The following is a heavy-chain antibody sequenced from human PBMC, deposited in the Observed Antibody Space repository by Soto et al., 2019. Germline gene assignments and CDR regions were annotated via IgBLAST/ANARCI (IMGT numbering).Heavy chain of an antibody. Sequence: LRLSCAASGFTFSSYSMNGVRQAPVKGLEWVSSISSSSSYIYYADSVKGRFTISRDNAKNSLYLQMNSLRAEDTAVYYCARDYDFWSGKPPFDYWGQGTLVTVSS. V-gene: IGHV3-21*01. CDR1: GFTFSSYS. D-gene: IGHD3-3*01. J-gene: IGHJ4*02. CDR3: ARDYDFWSGKPPFDY. CDR2: ISSSSSYI.